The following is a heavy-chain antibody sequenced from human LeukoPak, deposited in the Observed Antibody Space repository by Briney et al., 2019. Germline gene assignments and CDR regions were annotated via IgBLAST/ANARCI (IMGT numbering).Heavy chain of an antibody. CDR3: ARLPNYGSGIDWFDP. Sequence: PVRVSCKASGGTFSSYAISWVRQAPGQGLEWMGRIIPIFGTANYAQKFQGRVTITADKSTSTAYMELSSLRSEDTAVYYCARLPNYGSGIDWFDPWGQGTLVTVSS. D-gene: IGHD3-10*01. CDR2: IIPIFGTA. CDR1: GGTFSSYA. V-gene: IGHV1-69*06. J-gene: IGHJ5*02.